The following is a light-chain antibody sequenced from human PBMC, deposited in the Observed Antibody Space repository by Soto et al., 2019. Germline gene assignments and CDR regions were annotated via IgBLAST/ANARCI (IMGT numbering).Light chain of an antibody. J-gene: IGKJ5*01. CDR2: ASS. V-gene: IGKV1-9*01. Sequence: DIQLTQSPSFLSASVGDRVTISCRASQGISSYLAWYQQTPGKAPKLLIYASSILQSGVPSRFSGSGSGTEFTLTISSLQPEDFATYYCQQLNTFPVTFGNGNRLAI. CDR3: QQLNTFPVT. CDR1: QGISSY.